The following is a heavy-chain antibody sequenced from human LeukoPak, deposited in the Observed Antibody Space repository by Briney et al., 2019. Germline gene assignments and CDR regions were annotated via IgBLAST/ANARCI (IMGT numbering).Heavy chain of an antibody. CDR1: GYTFTSYY. CDR2: INPSGGST. V-gene: IGHV1-46*01. J-gene: IGHJ4*02. D-gene: IGHD6-13*01. CDR3: ARPVAGDGTAAAQFDY. Sequence: GASVKVSCKASGYTFTSYYMHWVRQAPGQGLEWMGIINPSGGSTSYAQKFQGRVTMTRDTSISTAYMELSRLRSDDTAVYYCARPVAGDGTAAAQFDYWGQGTLVTVSS.